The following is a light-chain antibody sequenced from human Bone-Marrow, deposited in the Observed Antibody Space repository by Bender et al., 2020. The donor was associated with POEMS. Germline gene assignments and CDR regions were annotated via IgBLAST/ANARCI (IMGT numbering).Light chain of an antibody. Sequence: SYVLTQPPSVSVAPGQTARISCGGDNLVSQSVHWYQQKPGQAPVLVVYSDKYRPSGIPERFSGSYSGNTATLTISRVEAGDEAAYYCQVWDTTSDHYVFGAGTTVIVL. CDR3: QVWDTTSDHYV. CDR2: SDK. V-gene: IGLV3-21*02. CDR1: NLVSQS. J-gene: IGLJ1*01.